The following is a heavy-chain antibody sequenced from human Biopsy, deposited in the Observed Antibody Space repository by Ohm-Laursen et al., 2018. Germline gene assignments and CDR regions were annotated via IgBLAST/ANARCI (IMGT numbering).Heavy chain of an antibody. CDR1: GGSISDSTYH. J-gene: IGHJ4*02. CDR3: ARQVDFWSGYVDY. CDR2: ISYSGNT. Sequence: SDTLSLTCSVSGGSISDSTYHWGWIRQSPGKGLEWIGNISYSGNTDYSPSLKSRVTISVDTSNNQFSLKLMSVTAADTAVYYCARQVDFWSGYVDYWGQGTLVAVSS. V-gene: IGHV4-39*01. D-gene: IGHD3-3*01.